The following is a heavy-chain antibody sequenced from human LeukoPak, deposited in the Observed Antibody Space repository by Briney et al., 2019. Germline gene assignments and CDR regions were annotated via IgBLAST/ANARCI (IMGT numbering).Heavy chain of an antibody. CDR2: IYYSGST. Sequence: PSETLSLTCTVSGGSISSSSYYWGWIRQPPGKGLEWIGSIYYSGSTYYNPPLKSRVTISVDTSKNQFSLKLSSVTAADTAVYYCARPGLDGDYFDYWGQGTLITVSS. CDR1: GGSISSSSYY. CDR3: ARPGLDGDYFDY. J-gene: IGHJ4*02. D-gene: IGHD3/OR15-3a*01. V-gene: IGHV4-39*07.